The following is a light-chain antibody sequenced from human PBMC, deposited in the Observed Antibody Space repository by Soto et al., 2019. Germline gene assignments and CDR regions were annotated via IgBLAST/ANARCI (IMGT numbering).Light chain of an antibody. Sequence: EIVMTQSPGTLSVSPGEGATLSCRASQSVSSRLAWFQQKPGQAPRLLIYGASTRTTGTPARFSGSGSGTVFTLPISSLQSEDFAVYYCQQSHHCPLTFGGGTKVEI. J-gene: IGKJ4*01. CDR3: QQSHHCPLT. CDR2: GAS. CDR1: QSVSSR. V-gene: IGKV3-15*01.